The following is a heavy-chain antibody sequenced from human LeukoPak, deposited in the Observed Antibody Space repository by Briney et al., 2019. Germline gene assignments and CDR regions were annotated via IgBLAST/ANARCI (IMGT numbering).Heavy chain of an antibody. D-gene: IGHD6-6*01. CDR3: ARSGGIAARGYYYMDV. CDR2: INHSGST. J-gene: IGHJ6*03. CDR1: GGSFSGYY. Sequence: PSETLSLTCAVYGGSFSGYYWSWIRQPPGKGLEWIGEINHSGSTNYNPSLKSRVTISVDTSKNQFSLKLSSVTAADTAVYYCARSGGIAARGYYYMDVWGKGTTVTVSS. V-gene: IGHV4-34*01.